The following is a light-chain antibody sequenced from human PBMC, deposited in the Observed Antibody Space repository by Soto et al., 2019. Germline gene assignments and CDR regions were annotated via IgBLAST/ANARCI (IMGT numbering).Light chain of an antibody. Sequence: GERATLSCRASQTVSSTYLAWYQQKPGQAPRLLINGASSRATGIPDRFSGSGSGTDFTLTISRLEPEDFAVYYCQQYGNLPLTFGGGTNVDIK. CDR3: QQYGNLPLT. CDR1: QTVSSTY. CDR2: GAS. J-gene: IGKJ4*01. V-gene: IGKV3-20*01.